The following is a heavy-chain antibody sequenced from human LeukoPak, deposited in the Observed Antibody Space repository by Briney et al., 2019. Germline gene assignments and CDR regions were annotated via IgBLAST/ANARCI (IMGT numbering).Heavy chain of an antibody. J-gene: IGHJ3*02. D-gene: IGHD6-19*01. V-gene: IGHV3-30*04. CDR1: GFIFSSYA. CDR3: ARDGAVAGILDAFDI. CDR2: ISYDGTKK. Sequence: GRSLRLSCAASGFIFSSYAMHWVRQVPGKGLEWVALISYDGTKKYYADSVKGRFSISRDNSKNTLFLQMTSLSHEDTAVFYCARDGAVAGILDAFDIWGQGTVVTVSS.